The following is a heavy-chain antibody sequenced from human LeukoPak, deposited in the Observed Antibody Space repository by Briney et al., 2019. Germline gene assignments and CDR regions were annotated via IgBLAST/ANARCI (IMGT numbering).Heavy chain of an antibody. Sequence: ASVTVSCTASGYTFTSYDINWVRQAPGQGLEWMGWMNPNSGNTGYAQKFQGRVTMTRNTSISTAYMELSSLRSEDTAVYYCARSEGGGYCSSTSCFLVTSYGIDVWGQGTTVTVSS. CDR2: MNPNSGNT. J-gene: IGHJ6*02. CDR1: GYTFTSYD. V-gene: IGHV1-8*01. D-gene: IGHD2-2*01. CDR3: ARSEGGGYCSSTSCFLVTSYGIDV.